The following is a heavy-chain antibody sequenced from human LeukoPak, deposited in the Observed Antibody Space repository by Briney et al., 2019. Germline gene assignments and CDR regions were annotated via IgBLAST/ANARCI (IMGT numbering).Heavy chain of an antibody. CDR3: ARSVYYYDNFDY. V-gene: IGHV4-59*08. D-gene: IGHD3-22*01. Sequence: SETLSLTCTVSGGSISSYYWTWIRQPPGKGLEWIGYVYYSGSTNYNPSLKSRVTISVDTSKNQFSLNLTSVTAADTAVYYCARSVYYYDNFDYWGQGTLVTVSS. CDR2: VYYSGST. CDR1: GGSISSYY. J-gene: IGHJ4*02.